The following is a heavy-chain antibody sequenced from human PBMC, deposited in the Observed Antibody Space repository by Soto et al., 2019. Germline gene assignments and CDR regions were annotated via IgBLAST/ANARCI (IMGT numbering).Heavy chain of an antibody. J-gene: IGHJ4*02. D-gene: IGHD3-3*01. V-gene: IGHV3-23*01. Sequence: GGSLRLSCAASGFTFSSYAMSWDRQAPGKGLEWVSAISGSGGSTYYADSVKGRFTISRDNSKNTLYLQMNSLRAEDTAVYYCAKGLNPGGFGVVIPTDYWGQGTLVTVSS. CDR1: GFTFSSYA. CDR2: ISGSGGST. CDR3: AKGLNPGGFGVVIPTDY.